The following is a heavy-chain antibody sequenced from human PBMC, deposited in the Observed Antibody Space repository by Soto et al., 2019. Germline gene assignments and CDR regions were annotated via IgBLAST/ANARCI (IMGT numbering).Heavy chain of an antibody. Sequence: SVKVSCKASVGTFSSYSISWVRQAPGQGLEWMGGIIPFFDTPNYAQKFQGRVTITADASTTTAYMELSSLRSEDTAIYYCARDLDYYDSSGYSSGPFDYWGQGTLVTVSS. J-gene: IGHJ4*02. D-gene: IGHD3-22*01. CDR1: VGTFSSYS. CDR3: ARDLDYYDSSGYSSGPFDY. V-gene: IGHV1-69*13. CDR2: IIPFFDTP.